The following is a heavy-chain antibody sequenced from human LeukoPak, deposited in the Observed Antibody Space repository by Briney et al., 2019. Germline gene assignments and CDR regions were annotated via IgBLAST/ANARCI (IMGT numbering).Heavy chain of an antibody. Sequence: PGASVKVSCKASGYTFTGYYMHWVRQAPRQGLEWMGWINPNSGGTNYAQKFQGRVTMTRDTSISTAYMELSRLRSDDTAVYYCARDLWSGYPDDYWGQGTLVTVSS. CDR1: GYTFTGYY. D-gene: IGHD3-3*01. CDR3: ARDLWSGYPDDY. J-gene: IGHJ4*02. CDR2: INPNSGGT. V-gene: IGHV1-2*02.